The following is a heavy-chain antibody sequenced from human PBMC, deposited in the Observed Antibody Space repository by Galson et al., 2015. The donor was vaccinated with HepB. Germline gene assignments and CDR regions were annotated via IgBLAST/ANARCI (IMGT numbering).Heavy chain of an antibody. Sequence: YLRLSCAASGFTFSNFWMSWVRQAPGKGLEWVSSISSSSSYIYYADSVKGRFTISRDNAKNSLYLQMNSLRAEDTAVYYCARDLRRPRDTWIQLWVLYGVDVWGQGTTVTVSS. CDR2: ISSSSSYI. J-gene: IGHJ6*02. D-gene: IGHD5-18*01. V-gene: IGHV3-21*01. CDR1: GFTFSNFW. CDR3: ARDLRRPRDTWIQLWVLYGVDV.